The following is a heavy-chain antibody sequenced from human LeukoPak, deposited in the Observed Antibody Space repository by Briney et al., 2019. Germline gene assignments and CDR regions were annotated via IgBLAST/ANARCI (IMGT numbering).Heavy chain of an antibody. D-gene: IGHD6-19*01. CDR3: ARRGIAVAGTLYYFDY. V-gene: IGHV4-34*01. CDR2: INHSGST. J-gene: IGHJ4*02. Sequence: SDTLSLTCTVSSGSITGYYWSWIRQPPGKGLEWIGEINHSGSTNYNPSLKSRVTISVDTSKNQFSLKLSSVTAADTAVYYCARRGIAVAGTLYYFDYWGQGTLVTVSS. CDR1: SGSITGYY.